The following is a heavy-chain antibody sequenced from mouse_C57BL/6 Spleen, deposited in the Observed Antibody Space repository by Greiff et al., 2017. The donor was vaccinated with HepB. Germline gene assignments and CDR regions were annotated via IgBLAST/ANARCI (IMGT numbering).Heavy chain of an antibody. CDR2: FHPYNDDT. D-gene: IGHD1-1*01. J-gene: IGHJ1*03. CDR3: AIITSVVAPYSYFDV. Sequence: VQLQQSGAELVKPGASVKMSCKASGYTFTTYPIEWMKQNHGKSLEWIGNFHPYNDDTKYNEKFKGKATLTVEKSSSTVYLEISRLTSDDSAVYYCAIITSVVAPYSYFDVWGTGTTVTVSS. CDR1: GYTFTTYP. V-gene: IGHV1-47*01.